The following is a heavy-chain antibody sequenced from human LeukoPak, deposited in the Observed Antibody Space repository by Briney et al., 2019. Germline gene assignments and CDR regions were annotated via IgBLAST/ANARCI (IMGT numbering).Heavy chain of an antibody. CDR2: ISVSGSST. J-gene: IGHJ4*02. V-gene: IGHV3-23*01. CDR3: AARYYYDSSGSHSPY. CDR1: GITFSSYA. Sequence: GGSLRLSCAASGITFSSYAMGWVRQAPGKGLEWVSVISVSGSSTDYADPVKGRFTISRDNSKSTLYLQMNSLRAEDTAVYYCAARYYYDSSGSHSPYWGQGTLVTASS. D-gene: IGHD3-22*01.